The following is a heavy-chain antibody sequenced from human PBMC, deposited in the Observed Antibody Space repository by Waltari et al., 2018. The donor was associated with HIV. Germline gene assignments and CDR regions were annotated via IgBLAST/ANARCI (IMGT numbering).Heavy chain of an antibody. CDR3: ARDHATIFGGGGRDYGMDV. Sequence: QVQLQESGPGLVKPSQTLSLTCTVSGGSISSGGYYWSWIRQHQGKGLEWIGYIYYSGSTYYNPSLKSRVTISVDTSKTQFSLKLSSVTAADTAVYYCARDHATIFGGGGRDYGMDVWGQGTTVTVSS. V-gene: IGHV4-31*03. D-gene: IGHD3-3*01. J-gene: IGHJ6*02. CDR1: GGSISSGGYY. CDR2: IYYSGST.